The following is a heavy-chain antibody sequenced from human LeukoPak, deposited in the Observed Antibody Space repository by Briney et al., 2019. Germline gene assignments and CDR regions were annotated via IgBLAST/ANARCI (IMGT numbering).Heavy chain of an antibody. V-gene: IGHV3-49*04. D-gene: IGHD2-15*01. Sequence: PGGSLRLSCKPSGFTFGDYAMSWVRQAPGKGLEWVGFIRSKAFGATTDYAASVKGRFTVSRDDSKRIAYLQMNSLKPEDTAVYYCTRDCSGSRCYEEMDYWGQGTLVTVSS. CDR1: GFTFGDYA. J-gene: IGHJ4*02. CDR3: TRDCSGSRCYEEMDY. CDR2: IRSKAFGATT.